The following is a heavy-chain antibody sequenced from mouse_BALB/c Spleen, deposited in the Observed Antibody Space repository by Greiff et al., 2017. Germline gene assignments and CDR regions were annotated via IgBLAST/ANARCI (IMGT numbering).Heavy chain of an antibody. Sequence: VQLQQSGAELARPGASVKMSCKASGYTFTSYTMHWVKQRPGQGLEWIGYINPSSGYTNYNQKFKDKATLTADKSSSTAYMQLSSLTSEDSAVYYCARSTEGARFAYWGQGTLVTVSA. V-gene: IGHV1-4*01. CDR1: GYTFTSYT. CDR2: INPSSGYT. CDR3: ARSTEGARFAY. J-gene: IGHJ3*01.